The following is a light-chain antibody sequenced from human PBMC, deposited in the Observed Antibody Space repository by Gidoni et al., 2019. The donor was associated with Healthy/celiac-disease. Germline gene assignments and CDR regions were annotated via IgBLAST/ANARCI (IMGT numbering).Light chain of an antibody. CDR1: QGISSW. J-gene: IGKJ4*01. Sequence: DIQMTQSPSSVSASVGDRVTITCRASQGISSWLAWHQQKPGKAPKLLIYAASSLQSGVPSRFSGSGSGTDFTLTIGSLQPEDFATYYCQQANSFPLTFXGXTKVEIK. V-gene: IGKV1-12*01. CDR3: QQANSFPLT. CDR2: AAS.